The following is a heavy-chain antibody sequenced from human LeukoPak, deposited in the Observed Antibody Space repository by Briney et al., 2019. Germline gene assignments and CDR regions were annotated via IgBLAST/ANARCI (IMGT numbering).Heavy chain of an antibody. J-gene: IGHJ4*02. CDR3: ARHGPMYSSSSPSNVDY. V-gene: IGHV4-39*01. Sequence: SETLSLTCTVSGGSISSSSYYWGWIRQPPGKGLEWIGSIYYSGSTYHNPSLKSRVTISVDTSKNQFSLKLSSVTAADTAVYYCARHGPMYSSSSPSNVDYWGQGTLVTVSS. D-gene: IGHD6-6*01. CDR1: GGSISSSSYY. CDR2: IYYSGST.